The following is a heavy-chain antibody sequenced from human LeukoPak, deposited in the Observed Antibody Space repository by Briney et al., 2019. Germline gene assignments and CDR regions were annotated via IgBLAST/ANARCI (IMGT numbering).Heavy chain of an antibody. V-gene: IGHV4-59*08. CDR3: ARRRAQGGSNGHHNWFDP. CDR2: MSYSGTT. CDR1: GDSISSYY. J-gene: IGHJ5*02. D-gene: IGHD6-13*01. Sequence: PSETLSLTCTVSGDSISSYYWNWIRQPPGKGLEWIGSMSYSGTTNCNPSLKSRVTISLDTSKTHFSLKPTSVTAADTAVYYCARRRAQGGSNGHHNWFDPWGQGTLVTVSS.